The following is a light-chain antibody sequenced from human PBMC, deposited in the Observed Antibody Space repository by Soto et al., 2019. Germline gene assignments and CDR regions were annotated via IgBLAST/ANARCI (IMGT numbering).Light chain of an antibody. CDR3: GPWARSLSAYV. Sequence: QSVLTQPPSVSAAPGQGVTFSCTGISCNVGYTYVSWYQQHPGTAPKLLIYDNNKRPSGIPDRFSASKSGTSATLGITGLQTGDEADYYCGPWARSLSAYVFGAGTKVTVL. J-gene: IGLJ1*01. CDR1: SCNVGYTY. V-gene: IGLV1-51*01. CDR2: DNN.